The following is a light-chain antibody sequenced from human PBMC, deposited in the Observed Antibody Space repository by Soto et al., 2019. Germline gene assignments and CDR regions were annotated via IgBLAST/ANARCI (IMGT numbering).Light chain of an antibody. CDR1: QSISSW. J-gene: IGKJ2*01. Sequence: DIQMTQSPSTLSASVGDRVTITCRASQSISSWLAWYQQKPGKAPKLLIYDAYSMESGVPSRFSGSGSGTAFAHTISSIQPDDFATYYCQQYNSYSYTFGQGTKLEIK. V-gene: IGKV1-5*01. CDR3: QQYNSYSYT. CDR2: DAY.